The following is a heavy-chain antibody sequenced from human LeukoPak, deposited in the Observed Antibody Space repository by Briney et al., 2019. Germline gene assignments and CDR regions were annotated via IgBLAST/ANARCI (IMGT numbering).Heavy chain of an antibody. CDR1: GYTFTNYG. Sequence: ASVKVSCKASGYTFTNYGISWVRQAPGQGLEWMGWINPNSGGTNYAQKFQGRVTMTRDTSISTAYMELSRLRSDDTAVYYCAREAAAGTGNYYYYMDVWGKGTTVTVSS. J-gene: IGHJ6*03. V-gene: IGHV1-2*02. CDR3: AREAAAGTGNYYYYMDV. CDR2: INPNSGGT. D-gene: IGHD6-13*01.